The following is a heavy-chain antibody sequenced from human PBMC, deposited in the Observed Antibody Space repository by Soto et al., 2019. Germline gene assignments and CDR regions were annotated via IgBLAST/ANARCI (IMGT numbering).Heavy chain of an antibody. CDR1: GGCFSGDY. Sequence: QVQVHQWGAGQLMASETLSLTCGVSGGCFSGDYWSCIRQPPGKGLESIGEVNDSGDSNYNPSLKRRVVISVGTPMTEFSLKMNAVTAADTGVYYCARVRRWLPEEMVDLWGQGALVTVSS. J-gene: IGHJ5*02. D-gene: IGHD5-12*01. CDR3: ARVRRWLPEEMVDL. CDR2: VNDSGDS. V-gene: IGHV4-34*01.